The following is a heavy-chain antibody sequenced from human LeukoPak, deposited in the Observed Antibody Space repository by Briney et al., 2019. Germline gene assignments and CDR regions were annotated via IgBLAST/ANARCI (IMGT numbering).Heavy chain of an antibody. V-gene: IGHV4-38-2*01. Sequence: KPSETLSLTCAVSGYSISSGYYWGWIRQPPGKGLEWIGSIYHSGSTYYNPSLKSRVTISVDTSKNQFSLKLSSVTAADTAVYYCARHHYDFWSGYPNWFDPWGQGTLVTVSS. J-gene: IGHJ5*02. CDR3: ARHHYDFWSGYPNWFDP. D-gene: IGHD3-3*01. CDR2: IYHSGST. CDR1: GYSISSGYY.